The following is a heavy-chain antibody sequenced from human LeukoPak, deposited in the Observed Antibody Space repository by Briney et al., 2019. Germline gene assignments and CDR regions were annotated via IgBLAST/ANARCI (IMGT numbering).Heavy chain of an antibody. J-gene: IGHJ4*02. CDR1: GGTFSSYA. CDR2: IIPIFGTA. Sequence: ASVKVSCKASGGTFSSYAISWVRQAPGQGLEWIGGIIPIFGTANYAQKFQGRVTITADESTSTAYMELSSLRSEDTAVYYCARAGSFPDYYDSSGFDYWGQGTLVTVSS. D-gene: IGHD3-22*01. V-gene: IGHV1-69*13. CDR3: ARAGSFPDYYDSSGFDY.